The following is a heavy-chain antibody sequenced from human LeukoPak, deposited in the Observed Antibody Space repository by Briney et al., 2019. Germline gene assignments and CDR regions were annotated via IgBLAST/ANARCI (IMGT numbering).Heavy chain of an antibody. V-gene: IGHV3-48*01. CDR1: GFTFSSYS. Sequence: RGSLRLSCAASGFTFSSYSMNWVRQAPGKGLEWVSYISSSSSTIYYADSVKGRFTISRDNAKNSLYLQMNSLRAEDTAVYYCARSRWGAAWGYYYYYYYMDVWGKGTTVTVSS. D-gene: IGHD6-13*01. J-gene: IGHJ6*03. CDR3: ARSRWGAAWGYYYYYYYMDV. CDR2: ISSSSSTI.